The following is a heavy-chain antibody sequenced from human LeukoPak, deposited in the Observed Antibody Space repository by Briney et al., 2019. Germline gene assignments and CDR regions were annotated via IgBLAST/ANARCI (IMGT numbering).Heavy chain of an antibody. CDR2: IYTSGST. J-gene: IGHJ4*02. D-gene: IGHD3-10*01. V-gene: IGHV4-61*02. CDR1: GGSISSGSYY. Sequence: SETLSLTCTVSGGSISSGSYYWSWIRQPAGKGLEWIGRIYTSGSTNYNPSLKSRVTISVDTSKNQFSLKLSSVTAADTAVYYCARSGTRGFDYWGQGTLVTVSP. CDR3: ARSGTRGFDY.